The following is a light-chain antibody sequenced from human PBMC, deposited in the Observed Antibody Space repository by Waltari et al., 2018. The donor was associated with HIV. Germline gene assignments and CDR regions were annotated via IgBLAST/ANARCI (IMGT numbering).Light chain of an antibody. CDR3: QQYVTSPMT. Sequence: EVVMTQSPATLSVSPGESATLSCRASQSVTTKLAWYQQKPGQAPRLLIYGASIRATGIPDRFSGSGSGTDFTLTISRLEPEDFAVYYCQQYVTSPMTFGQGTKVAIK. CDR1: QSVTTK. V-gene: IGKV3-20*01. J-gene: IGKJ1*01. CDR2: GAS.